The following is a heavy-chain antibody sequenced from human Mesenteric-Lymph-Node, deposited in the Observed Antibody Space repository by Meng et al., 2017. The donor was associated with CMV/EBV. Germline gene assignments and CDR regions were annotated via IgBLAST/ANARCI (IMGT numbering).Heavy chain of an antibody. CDR2: ISSSSSYI. J-gene: IGHJ4*02. V-gene: IGHV3-21*01. CDR1: GFTFSSYS. D-gene: IGHD2-2*01. Sequence: GGSLRLSCAASGFTFSSYSMNWVRQAPGKGLEWVSSISSSSSYIYYADSVKGRFTISRDNAKNSLYLQMNSLRAEDTAVYYCAKDRSGIVPGDIRTWGQGTLVTVSS. CDR3: AKDRSGIVPGDIRT.